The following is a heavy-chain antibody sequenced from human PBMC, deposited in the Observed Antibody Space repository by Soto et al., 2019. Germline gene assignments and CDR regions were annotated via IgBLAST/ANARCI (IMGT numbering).Heavy chain of an antibody. J-gene: IGHJ4*02. V-gene: IGHV4-31*03. D-gene: IGHD3-3*01. Sequence: SETLSLTCTVSGGSISSGGYYWSWIRQHPGKGLEWIGYIYYSGSTYYNPSLKSRVTISVDTSKNQFSLKLSSVTAADTAVYYCARDKYYGAQFDYWGQGTLVTV. CDR2: IYYSGST. CDR1: GGSISSGGYY. CDR3: ARDKYYGAQFDY.